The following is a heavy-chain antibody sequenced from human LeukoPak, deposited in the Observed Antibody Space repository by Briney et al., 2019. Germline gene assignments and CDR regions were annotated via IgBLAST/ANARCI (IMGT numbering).Heavy chain of an antibody. CDR3: ARIRGGWYFDY. D-gene: IGHD6-19*01. Sequence: GGSLRLSGAASGITFSSYAMHWVRPAPGKGLEYVSSISSNGGNTYYANSVKGRFTISRDNSKNTLYLQMGSLRAEDMAVYYYARIRGGWYFDYWGQGTLVTVSS. J-gene: IGHJ4*02. V-gene: IGHV3-64*01. CDR1: GITFSSYA. CDR2: ISSNGGNT.